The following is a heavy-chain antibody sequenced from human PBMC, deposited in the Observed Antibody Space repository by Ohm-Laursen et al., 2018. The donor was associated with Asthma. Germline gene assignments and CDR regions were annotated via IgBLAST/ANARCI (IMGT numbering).Heavy chain of an antibody. CDR2: ISYDGSNK. V-gene: IGHV3-30-3*01. CDR3: TRGRANYDFWSGYHDAFDI. J-gene: IGHJ3*02. CDR1: GFTFSSYA. D-gene: IGHD3-3*01. Sequence: SLRLSCAASGFTFSSYAMHWVRQAPGKGLEWVAVISYDGSNKYYADSVKGRFTISRDNSKNTLYLQMNSLRAEDTAVYYCTRGRANYDFWSGYHDAFDIWGQGTMVTVSS.